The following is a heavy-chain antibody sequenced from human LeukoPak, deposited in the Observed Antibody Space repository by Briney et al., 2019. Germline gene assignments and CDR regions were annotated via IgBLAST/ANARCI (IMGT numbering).Heavy chain of an antibody. CDR1: GFTFSSYA. V-gene: IGHV3-23*01. Sequence: GGSLRLSCAASGFTFSSYAMSWVRQAPGKGLEWGSAISGSGGSTYYADSVKGRFTISRDNSKNTLYLQMNSLRAVDTAVYYCARSPTVTTLGKYFQHWGQGTLVTVSS. D-gene: IGHD4-17*01. J-gene: IGHJ1*01. CDR3: ARSPTVTTLGKYFQH. CDR2: ISGSGGST.